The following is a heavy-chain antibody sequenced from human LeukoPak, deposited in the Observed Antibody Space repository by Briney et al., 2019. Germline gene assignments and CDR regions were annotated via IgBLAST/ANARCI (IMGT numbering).Heavy chain of an antibody. CDR1: GFTFSSYA. Sequence: GGSLRLSCAASGFTFSSYAMSWVRQAPGKGLEWVSAISGSGGSTYYADSVKGRFTISRDNSKNTLYLQMNSLRAEDTAVYYCARVDTAMVTGSDYWGQGTLVAVSS. J-gene: IGHJ4*02. CDR2: ISGSGGST. CDR3: ARVDTAMVTGSDY. V-gene: IGHV3-23*01. D-gene: IGHD5-18*01.